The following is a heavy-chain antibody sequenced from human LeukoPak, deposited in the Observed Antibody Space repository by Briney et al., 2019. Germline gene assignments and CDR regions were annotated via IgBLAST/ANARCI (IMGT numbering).Heavy chain of an antibody. J-gene: IGHJ4*02. CDR1: GGSFSGYY. V-gene: IGHV4-34*01. D-gene: IGHD2-2*01. CDR3: ARTVVVVPAARLATTNYFDY. Sequence: PSETLSLTCAVYGGSFSGYYWSWFGQPPGKGLGWLGEINHRGSTNYNPSLKSRVTISVDTSKNQFSLKLSSVTAADTAVYYCARTVVVVPAARLATTNYFDYWGQGTLVTVSS. CDR2: INHRGST.